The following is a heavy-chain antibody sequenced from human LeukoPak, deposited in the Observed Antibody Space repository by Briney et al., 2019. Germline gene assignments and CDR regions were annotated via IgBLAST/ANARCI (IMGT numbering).Heavy chain of an antibody. J-gene: IGHJ1*01. Sequence: PGGSLRLSCAASGFTFSSYEMNWVRQAPGKGLEWVSYISSSGSTIYYADSVKGRFTISRDNAKNSLYLQMNSLRAEDTAVYYCASRPESITMVRGALEYFQHWGQGTLVTVSS. CDR3: ASRPESITMVRGALEYFQH. CDR2: ISSSGSTI. CDR1: GFTFSSYE. V-gene: IGHV3-48*03. D-gene: IGHD3-10*01.